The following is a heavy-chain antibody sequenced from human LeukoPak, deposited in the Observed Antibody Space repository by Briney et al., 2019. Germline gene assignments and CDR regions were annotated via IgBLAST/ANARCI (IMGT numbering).Heavy chain of an antibody. D-gene: IGHD5-12*01. CDR2: IYYSGST. Sequence: PSETLSLTCTVSGGSISSYYWSWIRQPPGKGLEWIGYIYYSGSTNYNPSLKSRVTISVDTSKNQFSLQLNSVTPEDTAVYYCARGYDDAFDIWGQGTMVTVSS. CDR3: ARGYDDAFDI. CDR1: GGSISSYY. V-gene: IGHV4-59*12. J-gene: IGHJ3*02.